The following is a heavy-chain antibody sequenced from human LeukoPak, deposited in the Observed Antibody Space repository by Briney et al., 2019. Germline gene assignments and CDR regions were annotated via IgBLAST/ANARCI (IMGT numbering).Heavy chain of an antibody. CDR2: INHSGST. J-gene: IGHJ4*02. CDR1: GGSLSGYY. Sequence: PSETLSLTCAVYGGSLSGYYWSWIRQPPGKGLEWIGEINHSGSTNYNPSLKSRVTISVDTSKNQFSLKLSSVTAADTAVYYCARGKNYWGQGTLVTVSS. V-gene: IGHV4-34*01. CDR3: ARGKNY.